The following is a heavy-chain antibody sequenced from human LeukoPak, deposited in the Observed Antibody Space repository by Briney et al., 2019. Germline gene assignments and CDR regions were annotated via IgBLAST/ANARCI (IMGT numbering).Heavy chain of an antibody. V-gene: IGHV3-74*01. CDR3: ARVSGKYNWFDP. J-gene: IGHJ5*02. CDR2: INSDGSST. Sequence: XAPXXXLVXVSRINSDGSSTSYADSVKGRFTISRDNAKNTLYLQMNSLRAEDTAVYYCARVSGKYNWFDPWGQGTLVTVSS.